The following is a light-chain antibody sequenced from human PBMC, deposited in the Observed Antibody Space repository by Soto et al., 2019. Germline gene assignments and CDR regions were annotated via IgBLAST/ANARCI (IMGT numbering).Light chain of an antibody. J-gene: IGKJ1*01. V-gene: IGKV3-15*01. CDR2: DAS. CDR1: QSVTTN. Sequence: DIVMTQSPATLSVSPGERATLSCRASQSVTTNLAWYQQTPAQAPRLLIYDASTRATGIPARFSGSGSGTEFTLTISSLQPEDFAIYYCQQYNNWPRTFGQGTKVDIK. CDR3: QQYNNWPRT.